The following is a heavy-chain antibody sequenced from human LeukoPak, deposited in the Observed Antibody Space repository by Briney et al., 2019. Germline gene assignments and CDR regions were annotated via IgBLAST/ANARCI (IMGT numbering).Heavy chain of an antibody. J-gene: IGHJ4*02. CDR2: IYPGDSDT. Sequence: GESLKISCKGSGYSFTTSWIGWVRRIPGKGLEWMGIIYPGDSDTTYSPSFQGHVTISVDESISTAYLQWSSLKASDTAMYYCARLRKYSSGWYYEYWGQGTLVTVSS. V-gene: IGHV5-51*01. CDR1: GYSFTTSW. CDR3: ARLRKYSSGWYYEY. D-gene: IGHD6-19*01.